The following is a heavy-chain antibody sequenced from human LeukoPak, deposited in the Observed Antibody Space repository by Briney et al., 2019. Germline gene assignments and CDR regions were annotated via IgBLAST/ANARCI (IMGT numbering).Heavy chain of an antibody. J-gene: IGHJ4*02. D-gene: IGHD2-15*01. V-gene: IGHV3-21*01. Sequence: GGSLRLSCAASGFTFSSYSMNWVRQAPGKGLEWVSSISSSSSYIYYADSVKGRFTISRDNAKNSLYLQMNSLRAEDTAVYYCARGALRDIVVVVAYFDYWGQGTLVTVSS. CDR3: ARGALRDIVVVVAYFDY. CDR1: GFTFSSYS. CDR2: ISSSSSYI.